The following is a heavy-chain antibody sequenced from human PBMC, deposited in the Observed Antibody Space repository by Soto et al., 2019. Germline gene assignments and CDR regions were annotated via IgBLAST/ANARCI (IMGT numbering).Heavy chain of an antibody. CDR3: AKDLVAAAGRGGYFDY. Sequence: VQLLESGGGLVQPGGSLRLSCAASGFTFSSYAMSWVRQAPGKGLEWVSAISGSGGSTYYADSVKGRFTISRDNSKNTLYLQMNSLRAEDTAVYYCAKDLVAAAGRGGYFDYWGQGTLVTVSS. V-gene: IGHV3-23*01. D-gene: IGHD6-13*01. CDR1: GFTFSSYA. J-gene: IGHJ4*02. CDR2: ISGSGGST.